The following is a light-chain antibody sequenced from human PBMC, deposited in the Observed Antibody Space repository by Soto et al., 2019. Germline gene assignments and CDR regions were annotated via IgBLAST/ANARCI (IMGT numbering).Light chain of an antibody. Sequence: AIQVTQSPSSLSASVGDRVTITCRTSQGIRSALGWYQQKPGKVPKLLIYAASTLQSGVPSRFSGSGSGRDFTLTISSLQPEDFATFYCQQSYNTPLTFGGGTKVDIK. CDR3: QQSYNTPLT. CDR2: AAS. CDR1: QGIRSA. V-gene: IGKV1-6*01. J-gene: IGKJ4*01.